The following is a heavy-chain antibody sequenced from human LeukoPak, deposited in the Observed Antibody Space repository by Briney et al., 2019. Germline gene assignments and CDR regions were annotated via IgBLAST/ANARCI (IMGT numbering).Heavy chain of an antibody. V-gene: IGHV3-21*01. CDR2: ISSSSTYI. CDR3: AREGFRCSGGSCYLDY. Sequence: GSLRLSCAASGFTFSSYSMNWVRQAPGKGLEWVSSISSSSTYIHYADSVKGRFTISRDNAKNSLYLQMDSLRAEDTAVFYCAREGFRCSGGSCYLDYWGQGTLVTVSS. J-gene: IGHJ4*02. D-gene: IGHD2-15*01. CDR1: GFTFSSYS.